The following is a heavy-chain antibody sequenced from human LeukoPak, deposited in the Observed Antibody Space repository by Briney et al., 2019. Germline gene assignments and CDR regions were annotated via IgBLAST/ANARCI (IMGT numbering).Heavy chain of an antibody. J-gene: IGHJ4*02. V-gene: IGHV3-23*01. Sequence: PGGSLRLSCAASGFTLSSYAMSWVRQAPGKGLEWASAISGSGGSTYYADSVKGRFTISRDNSKNTLYLQMNSLRAEDTAVYYCAKDLNYYGSGSYYSGEDYWGQGTLVTVSS. CDR2: ISGSGGST. CDR1: GFTLSSYA. CDR3: AKDLNYYGSGSYYSGEDY. D-gene: IGHD3-10*01.